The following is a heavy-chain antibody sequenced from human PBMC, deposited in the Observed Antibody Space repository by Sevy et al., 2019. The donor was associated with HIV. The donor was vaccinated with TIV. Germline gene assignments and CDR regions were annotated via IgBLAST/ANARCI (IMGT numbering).Heavy chain of an antibody. D-gene: IGHD3-16*01. J-gene: IGHJ5*02. CDR2: LYWDDDK. Sequence: SGPTLVKPTQTLTLTCTFSGFSLTTSGVGVGWIRQPPGKALEWLALLYWDDDKHYSQSLKSRVTITEDTSKNQVVLKTTKTDPVETATYYCAHNAAGLRLGDLWLLMGGWFDPWGQGTLVTVSS. CDR1: GFSLTTSGVG. V-gene: IGHV2-5*02. CDR3: AHNAAGLRLGDLWLLMGGWFDP.